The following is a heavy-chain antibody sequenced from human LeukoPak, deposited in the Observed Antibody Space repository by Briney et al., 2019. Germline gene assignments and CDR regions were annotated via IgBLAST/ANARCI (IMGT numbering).Heavy chain of an antibody. CDR1: GGSISSSNW. CDR2: IYHSGTT. CDR3: ARVDSTYGYAGGNYFAY. Sequence: SSETLSLTCAVSGGSISSSNWWSWVRQPPGKGLEWIGEIYHSGTTYYSPSLKTRVTISVDTSKNQFSLKLSSVTAADTAVYYCARVDSTYGYAGGNYFAYWGQGTLVTVSS. J-gene: IGHJ4*02. D-gene: IGHD5-18*01. V-gene: IGHV4-4*02.